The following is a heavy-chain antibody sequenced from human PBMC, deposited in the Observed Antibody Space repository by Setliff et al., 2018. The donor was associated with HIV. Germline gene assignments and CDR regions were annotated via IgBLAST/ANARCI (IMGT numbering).Heavy chain of an antibody. V-gene: IGHV4-4*02. CDR3: ARAMATVTNHLDV. J-gene: IGHJ6*04. D-gene: IGHD4-4*01. CDR2: ISHGGSA. CDR1: GGSIRTGDW. Sequence: SETLSLTCAVSGGSIRTGDWWSWVRQSPGKGLEWIGEISHGGSANYNPSLRSRVTISVDTSSNQFSLKLSSVTAADTAVYYCARAMATVTNHLDVWGKGTTVTVSS.